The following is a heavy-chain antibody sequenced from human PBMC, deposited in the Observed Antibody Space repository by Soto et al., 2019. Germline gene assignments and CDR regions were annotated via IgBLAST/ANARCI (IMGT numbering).Heavy chain of an antibody. CDR1: GFTFSSYW. D-gene: IGHD3-22*01. CDR3: ARSQYYYDSSGYYESLGDAFDI. J-gene: IGHJ3*02. V-gene: IGHV3-74*01. CDR2: INSDGSST. Sequence: GGSLRLSCAASGFTFSSYWMHWVRQAPGKGLVWVSRINSDGSSTSYADSVKGRFTISRDNAKNTMYLQMNSLRAEDTAVYYCARSQYYYDSSGYYESLGDAFDIWGPGTMVTVSS.